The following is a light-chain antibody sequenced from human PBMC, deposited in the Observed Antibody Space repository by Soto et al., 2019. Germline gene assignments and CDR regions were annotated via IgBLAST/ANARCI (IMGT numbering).Light chain of an antibody. J-gene: IGKJ1*01. CDR1: QSISGY. Sequence: EIVLTQSPATLSLSPGERATLSCRASQSISGYLGWYQQKPGQAPRLLIYADPNRATGIQDRFSGSGSGTDFTLSIRRLEPEDFAVYYCQQYDTSPRTSGQGTKVDIK. CDR2: ADP. V-gene: IGKV3-20*01. CDR3: QQYDTSPRT.